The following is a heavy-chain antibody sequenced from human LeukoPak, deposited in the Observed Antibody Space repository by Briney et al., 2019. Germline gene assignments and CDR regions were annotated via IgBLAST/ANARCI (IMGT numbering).Heavy chain of an antibody. CDR1: GFTFSSYA. D-gene: IGHD4-17*01. V-gene: IGHV3-23*01. CDR2: ISGSGGST. Sequence: GGSLRLSCAASGFTFSSYAMSWVRQAPGKGLEWVSAISGSGGSTYYADSVKGRFTISRDNSKNTLYLQMNSLRAEDTAVYYCAKGAVDYGDYSYYYYYMDVWGKGTTVTVSS. CDR3: AKGAVDYGDYSYYYYYMDV. J-gene: IGHJ6*03.